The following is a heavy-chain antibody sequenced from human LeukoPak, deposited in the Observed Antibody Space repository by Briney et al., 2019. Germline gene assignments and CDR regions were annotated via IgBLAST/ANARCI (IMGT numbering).Heavy chain of an antibody. Sequence: ASVKISCKVSGYTFTDYYMHWVQQAPGKGLEWMGLVDPEDGETIYAEKFQGRVTITADTSTDTAYMELSSLRSEDTAVYYYASFWRHYYGSGSYSPYAFDIWGQGTMVTVSS. CDR2: VDPEDGET. V-gene: IGHV1-69-2*01. J-gene: IGHJ3*02. CDR1: GYTFTDYY. CDR3: ASFWRHYYGSGSYSPYAFDI. D-gene: IGHD3-10*01.